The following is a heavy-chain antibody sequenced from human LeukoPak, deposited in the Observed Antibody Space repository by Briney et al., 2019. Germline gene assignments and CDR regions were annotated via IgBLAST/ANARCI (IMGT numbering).Heavy chain of an antibody. CDR3: ARYADGSKSFYRTFDY. CDR1: GFTFSSYW. J-gene: IGHJ4*02. CDR2: IKHDGSEN. D-gene: IGHD3-10*01. V-gene: IGHV3-7*05. Sequence: GSLSLSSAASGFTFSSYWMSWVRPAPGKGREWVANIKHDGSENHYVDSVKGRFTISRDNAKNSLYLQMDSLRAEDTAVYYCARYADGSKSFYRTFDYWGQGTLATVSS.